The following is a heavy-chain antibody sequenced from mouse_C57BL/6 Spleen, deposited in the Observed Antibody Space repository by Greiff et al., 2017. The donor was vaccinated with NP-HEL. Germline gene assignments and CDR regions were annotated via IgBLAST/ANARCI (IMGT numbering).Heavy chain of an antibody. CDR3: ARTTVVADWYFDV. CDR2: IRNKANGYTT. CDR1: GFTFTDYY. V-gene: IGHV7-3*01. J-gene: IGHJ1*03. Sequence: DVKLVESGGGLVQPGGSLSLSCAASGFTFTDYYMSWVRQPPGKALEWLGFIRNKANGYTTEYSASVKGRFTISRDNSQSILYLQMNALRAEDSATYYCARTTVVADWYFDVWGTGTTVTVSS. D-gene: IGHD1-1*01.